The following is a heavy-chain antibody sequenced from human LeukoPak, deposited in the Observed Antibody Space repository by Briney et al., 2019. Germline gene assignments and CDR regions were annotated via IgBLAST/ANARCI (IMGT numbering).Heavy chain of an antibody. CDR1: GGSISSYY. CDR2: IYYGGST. J-gene: IGHJ5*02. V-gene: IGHV4-59*01. D-gene: IGHD3-10*01. CDR3: ARNGVLLWFGEFDP. Sequence: SETLSLTCTVSGGSISSYYWSWIRQPPGKGLEWIGYIYYGGSTNYNPSLKSRVTISVDTSKNQFSLKLSPVTAADTAVYYCARNGVLLWFGEFDPWGQGTLVTVSS.